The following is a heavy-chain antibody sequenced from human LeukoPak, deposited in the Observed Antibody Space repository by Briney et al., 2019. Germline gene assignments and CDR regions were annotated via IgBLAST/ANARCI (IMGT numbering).Heavy chain of an antibody. CDR2: INPNSGGT. J-gene: IGHJ4*02. CDR3: ARDRLLHLDY. D-gene: IGHD2-21*02. V-gene: IGHV1-2*02. CDR1: GPTFTGYY. Sequence: ASAKVSCKASGPTFTGYYLHWVRQAPGQGLEWMGWINPNSGGTNYAQRFQGRVTMTRDTSISTAYMELSGLRSDDTAVYYCARDRLLHLDYWGQGTLVTVSS.